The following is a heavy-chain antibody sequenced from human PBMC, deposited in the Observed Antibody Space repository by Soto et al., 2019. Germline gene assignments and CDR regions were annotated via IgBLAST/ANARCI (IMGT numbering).Heavy chain of an antibody. V-gene: IGHV1-8*01. D-gene: IGHD3-3*01. CDR2: MNPNSGNT. CDR1: GCTETRSQ. Sequence: GTPVTRSDKPPGCTETRSQMNSSPQATGQGLEWMGWMNPNSGNTVYAQKFQGRVTMTRNTSISTAYMELRSLRSEDTAVYYCARGGDFWSGKYYSYSMDVWGEGTAVPV. CDR3: ARGGDFWSGKYYSYSMDV. J-gene: IGHJ6*03.